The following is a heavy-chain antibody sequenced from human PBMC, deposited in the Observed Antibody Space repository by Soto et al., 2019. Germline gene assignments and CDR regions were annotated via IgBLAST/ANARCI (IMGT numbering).Heavy chain of an antibody. V-gene: IGHV3-21*01. D-gene: IGHD3-10*01. CDR3: ARDTMVRGYAVGGMDV. CDR1: GFTFSSYS. Sequence: PGGSLRLSCAASGFTFSSYSMNWVRQAPGKGLEWVSSISSSSSYIYYADSVKGRFTISRDNAKNSLYLQMNSLRAEDTAVYYCARDTMVRGYAVGGMDVWGQGTTVTVSS. CDR2: ISSSSSYI. J-gene: IGHJ6*02.